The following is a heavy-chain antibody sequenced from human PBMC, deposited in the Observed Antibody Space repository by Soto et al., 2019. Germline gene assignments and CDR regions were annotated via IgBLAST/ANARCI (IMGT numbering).Heavy chain of an antibody. Sequence: WVRQAPGKGLEWMGGFDPNGGNTGYAQKFQGRVTMTEDTSTDTAYMELSSLRSEDTAVYYCARGALFDYWGQGTLVTVSS. J-gene: IGHJ4*02. CDR2: FDPNGGNT. CDR3: ARGALFDY. D-gene: IGHD1-26*01. V-gene: IGHV1-24*01.